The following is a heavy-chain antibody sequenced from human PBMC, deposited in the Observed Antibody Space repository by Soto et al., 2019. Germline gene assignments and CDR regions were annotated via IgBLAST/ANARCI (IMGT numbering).Heavy chain of an antibody. J-gene: IGHJ4*02. V-gene: IGHV1-2*04. Sequence: ASVKVSCKASGYTFTGYYMHWLRQSPGQGLEWMGWINPNSGGTNYAQKFQGWVTMTRDTSISTAYMELSRLRSDDTAVYYCARDDDYGDYELSYWGQGTLVTVSS. CDR1: GYTFTGYY. CDR3: ARDDDYGDYELSY. D-gene: IGHD4-17*01. CDR2: INPNSGGT.